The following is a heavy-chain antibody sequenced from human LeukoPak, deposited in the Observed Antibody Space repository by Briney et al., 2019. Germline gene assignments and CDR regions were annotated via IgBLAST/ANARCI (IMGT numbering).Heavy chain of an antibody. J-gene: IGHJ5*02. D-gene: IGHD3-3*01. CDR3: ARGTTIFGVVHAPNWFDP. CDR1: GDSVSSSSSY. V-gene: IGHV4-39*01. Sequence: SETLSLTCTVSGDSVSSSSSYWGWIRQPPGKGLEWIGIIYYSGGTYYNPSLGSRVTITVDTSKNQFSLKLSSVTAADTAVYYCARGTTIFGVVHAPNWFDPWGQGTLVTVSS. CDR2: IYYSGGT.